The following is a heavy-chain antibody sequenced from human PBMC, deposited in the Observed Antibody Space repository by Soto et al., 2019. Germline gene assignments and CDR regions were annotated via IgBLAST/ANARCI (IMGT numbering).Heavy chain of an antibody. CDR3: ARAYSTYFDY. D-gene: IGHD6-13*01. CDR2: IHYSGST. J-gene: IGHJ4*02. Sequence: SETLSLTCTVSGGSISGSYWSWIRQTPGKVLEWVGYIHYSGSTNYNPSLKSRVTMSVDSAKNQFSLQLSSVTAADTAVYYCARAYSTYFDYWGQGTLVTVSS. V-gene: IGHV4-59*01. CDR1: GGSISGSY.